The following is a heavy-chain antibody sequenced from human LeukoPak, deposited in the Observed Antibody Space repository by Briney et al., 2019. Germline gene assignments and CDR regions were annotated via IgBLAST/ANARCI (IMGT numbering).Heavy chain of an antibody. CDR3: ASPTAGGTIYYYYGMDV. Sequence: GGSLRLSCAASGFTFSTYGMHWVRQAPGKGLEWVSVIYSGGSTYYADSVKGRFTISRDNSKNTLYLQMNSLRAEDTAVYYCASPTAGGTIYYYYGMDVWGQGTTVTVSS. D-gene: IGHD6-13*01. CDR1: GFTFSTYG. V-gene: IGHV3-53*01. CDR2: IYSGGST. J-gene: IGHJ6*02.